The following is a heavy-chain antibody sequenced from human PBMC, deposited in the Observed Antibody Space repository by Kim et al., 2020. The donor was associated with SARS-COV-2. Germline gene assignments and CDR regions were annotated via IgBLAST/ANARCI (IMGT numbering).Heavy chain of an antibody. CDR1: GFTFSSYG. CDR2: ISYDGSNK. Sequence: GGSLRLSCAASGFTFSSYGMHWVRQAPGKGLEWVAVISYDGSNKYYADSVKGRFTISRDNSKNTLYLQMNSLRAEDTAVYYCAKPTYPIAAAFDYWGQGTLVTVSS. J-gene: IGHJ4*02. V-gene: IGHV3-30*18. CDR3: AKPTYPIAAAFDY. D-gene: IGHD6-13*01.